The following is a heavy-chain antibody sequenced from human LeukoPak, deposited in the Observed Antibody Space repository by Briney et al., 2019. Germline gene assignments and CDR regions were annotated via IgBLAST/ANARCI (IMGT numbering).Heavy chain of an antibody. J-gene: IGHJ4*02. CDR3: ARAAGIAVAGYFDY. CDR2: IIPIFGKA. Sequence: ASVKVSCKASGCTFSSYAISWVRQAPGQGLEWMGGIIPIFGKANYAQKFQGRVTMTADESTSTAYMELSSLRSEDTAVYYCARAAGIAVAGYFDYWGQGTLVTVSS. V-gene: IGHV1-69*13. CDR1: GCTFSSYA. D-gene: IGHD6-19*01.